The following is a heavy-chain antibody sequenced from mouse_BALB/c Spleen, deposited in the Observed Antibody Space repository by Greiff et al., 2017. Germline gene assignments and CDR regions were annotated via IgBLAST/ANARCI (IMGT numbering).Heavy chain of an antibody. CDR1: GFTFSDYY. D-gene: IGHD1-1*01. V-gene: IGHV5-4*02. Sequence: EVQGVESGGGLVKPGGSLKLSCAASGFTFSDYYMYWVRQTPEKRLEWVATISDGGSYTYYPDSVKGRFTISRDNAKNNLYLQMSSLKSEDTAMYYCARGRYYGSSPYYAMDYWGQGTSVTVSS. CDR2: ISDGGSYT. CDR3: ARGRYYGSSPYYAMDY. J-gene: IGHJ4*01.